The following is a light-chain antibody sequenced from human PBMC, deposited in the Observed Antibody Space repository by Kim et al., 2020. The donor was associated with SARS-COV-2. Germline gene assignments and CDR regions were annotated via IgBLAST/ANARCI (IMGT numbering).Light chain of an antibody. J-gene: IGLJ3*02. Sequence: PGKTARSTCGGNNLGTKGVHWYQQKPGQAPVLAIYYDSDRRSGIPERFSGSKSGNTATLTISRVEAGDEADYYCQVWDSSSDRNWVFGGGTQLTVL. CDR2: YDS. V-gene: IGLV3-21*04. CDR1: NLGTKG. CDR3: QVWDSSSDRNWV.